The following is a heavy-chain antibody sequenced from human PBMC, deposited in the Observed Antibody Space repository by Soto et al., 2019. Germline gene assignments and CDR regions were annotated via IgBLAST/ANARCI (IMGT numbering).Heavy chain of an antibody. CDR2: ISAYNGNT. CDR3: ARDQGTTGYLSLMESNYYHYGMDV. CDR1: GYTFTIYG. Sequence: ASFKVSCKASGYTFTIYGISWVRQAPGQGLEWMGWISAYNGNTNYAQKLQGRVTMTTDTSTSTAYMELRSLRSDDTAVYYCARDQGTTGYLSLMESNYYHYGMDVLCQGTTVTV. V-gene: IGHV1-18*01. J-gene: IGHJ6*02. D-gene: IGHD3-9*01.